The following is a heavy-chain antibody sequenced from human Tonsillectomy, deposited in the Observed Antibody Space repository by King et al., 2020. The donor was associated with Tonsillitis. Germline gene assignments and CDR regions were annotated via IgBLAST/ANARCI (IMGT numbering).Heavy chain of an antibody. Sequence: QLQESGPGLVKPSQTLSLTCTVSGGSISSGDYYWSWIRQPPGKGLEWIGYIYYSGSTYYNSSLKSRITISIDTSKNQFSLKLSSVTAADTAVYYCARVDYGDYVPDDYWGQGTLVTVSS. D-gene: IGHD4-17*01. CDR2: IYYSGST. CDR1: GGSISSGDYY. J-gene: IGHJ4*02. V-gene: IGHV4-30-4*01. CDR3: ARVDYGDYVPDDY.